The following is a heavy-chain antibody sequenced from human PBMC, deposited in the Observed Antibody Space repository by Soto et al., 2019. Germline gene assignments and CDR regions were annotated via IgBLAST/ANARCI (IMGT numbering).Heavy chain of an antibody. D-gene: IGHD2-15*01. J-gene: IGHJ4*02. CDR3: AKAKVVAATHYFDY. V-gene: IGHV3-30*18. CDR1: GFTFSSYG. CDR2: ISYDGSNK. Sequence: PGGPLRLSCAASGFTFSSYGMHWVRQAPGKGLEWVAVISYDGSNKYYADSVKGRFTISRDNSKNTLYLQMNSLRAEDTAVYYCAKAKVVAATHYFDYWGQGTLVTV.